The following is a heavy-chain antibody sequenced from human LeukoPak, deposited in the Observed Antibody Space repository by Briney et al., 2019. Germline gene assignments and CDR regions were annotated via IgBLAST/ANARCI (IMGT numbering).Heavy chain of an antibody. J-gene: IGHJ5*02. D-gene: IGHD6-13*01. CDR1: GGSISSYY. CDR3: ARGVPAAGSIRFDP. CDR2: IYYSGST. V-gene: IGHV4-59*12. Sequence: SQTLSLTCTVSGGSISSYYWSWIRQPPGKGLEWIGYIYYSGSTNYNPSLKSRVTISVDKSKNQFSLILNSVTAADTAVYYCARGVPAAGSIRFDPWGQGTLVTVSS.